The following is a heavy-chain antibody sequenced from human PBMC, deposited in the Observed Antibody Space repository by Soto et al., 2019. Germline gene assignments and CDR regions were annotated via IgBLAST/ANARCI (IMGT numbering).Heavy chain of an antibody. CDR2: INSDGSST. Sequence: EVQLVESGGGLVQPGGSLRLSCAASGFAFSGYWMHWVRQAPGKGLVWVSRINSDGSSTNYADSVKGRITIFRDNAKSTLYLHMNSLRAEDTAVYYCVRGRNLVVVSAILGQGCEIWGQGTMVTVSS. CDR3: VRGRNLVVVSAILGQGCEI. J-gene: IGHJ3*02. V-gene: IGHV3-74*01. D-gene: IGHD2-21*02. CDR1: GFAFSGYW.